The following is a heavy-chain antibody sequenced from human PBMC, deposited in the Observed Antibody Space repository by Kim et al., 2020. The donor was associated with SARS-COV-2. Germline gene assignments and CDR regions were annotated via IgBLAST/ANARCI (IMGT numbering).Heavy chain of an antibody. Sequence: ASVKVSCKASGYTFTGYYIHWVRQAPGQGLEWMGRIIPNSGSSDYAQEFQGRVTMTRDTSISTAHMELRSLRADDTAVYFCARANPGYYDYGMDVWGQGTTVNVSS. CDR2: IIPNSGSS. CDR1: GYTFTGYY. CDR3: ARANPGYYDYGMDV. V-gene: IGHV1-2*06. J-gene: IGHJ6*02.